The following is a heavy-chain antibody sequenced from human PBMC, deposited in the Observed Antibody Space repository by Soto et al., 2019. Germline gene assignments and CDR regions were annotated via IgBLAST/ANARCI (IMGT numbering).Heavy chain of an antibody. Sequence: SETLSLTCAVYGGSFSGYYWSWIRQPPGKGLEWIGEINHSGSTNYNPSLKSRVTISVDTSKNQFSLKLSSVTAADTAVYYCASGRFLEWLFSYYYYGMDVWGQGTTVTVSS. CDR2: INHSGST. J-gene: IGHJ6*02. V-gene: IGHV4-34*01. CDR1: GGSFSGYY. D-gene: IGHD3-3*01. CDR3: ASGRFLEWLFSYYYYGMDV.